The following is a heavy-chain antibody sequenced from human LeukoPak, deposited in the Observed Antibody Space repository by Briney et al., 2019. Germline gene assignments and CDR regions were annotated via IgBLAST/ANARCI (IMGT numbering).Heavy chain of an antibody. CDR1: GYTFTDYY. V-gene: IGHV1-2*02. J-gene: IGHJ4*02. CDR3: ARDGDAVMVDFDY. Sequence: ASVMVSCKTSGYTFTDYYFYWLRRAPGQGLEWRAWIYPNSGATRYAQKFQGRITVTRDTSISTAYMELRTLTPDDTAVYYCARDGDAVMVDFDYWGQGTLVTVSS. D-gene: IGHD5-18*01. CDR2: IYPNSGAT.